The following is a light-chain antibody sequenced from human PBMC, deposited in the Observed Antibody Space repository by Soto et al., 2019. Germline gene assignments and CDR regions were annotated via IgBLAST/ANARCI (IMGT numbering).Light chain of an antibody. J-gene: IGLJ3*02. CDR2: EAL. CDR1: SSDVGGFNY. Sequence: QSVLTQPASVSGSPGQSITISCTGTSSDVGGFNYVSWYQHSPAKAPKLTVYEALKRPSGVSTRFSGSKSGYPASLTISGLQAEDEADYFCSSYTSTNTPWVFGGGTKVTVL. CDR3: SSYTSTNTPWV. V-gene: IGLV2-14*01.